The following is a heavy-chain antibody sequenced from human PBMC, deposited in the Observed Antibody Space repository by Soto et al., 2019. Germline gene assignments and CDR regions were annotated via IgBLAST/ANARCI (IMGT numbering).Heavy chain of an antibody. D-gene: IGHD5-18*01. CDR1: GYTFTGYY. CDR3: ARVRYQLWPGSQTLTAPDYGMDV. CDR2: INPNSGGT. V-gene: IGHV1-2*04. Sequence: SVKVSCKASGYTFTGYYMHWVRQAPVQGLEWMGWINPNSGGTNYAQKFQGWVTMTRDTSISTAYMELSRLRSDDTAVYYCARVRYQLWPGSQTLTAPDYGMDVWGQGTTVTVSS. J-gene: IGHJ6*02.